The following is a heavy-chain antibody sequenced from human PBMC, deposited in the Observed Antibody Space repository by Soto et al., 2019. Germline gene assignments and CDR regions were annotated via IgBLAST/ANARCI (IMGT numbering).Heavy chain of an antibody. CDR1: GGTFSSYT. CDR3: ASVRFLEWLPDQYYYYYYMDV. J-gene: IGHJ6*03. CDR2: IIPILGIA. Sequence: SVKVSCKASGGTFSSYTISWVRQAPGQGLEWMGRIIPILGIANYAQKFQGRVTITADKSTSTAYMELSSLRSEDTAVYYCASVRFLEWLPDQYYYYYYMDVWGKGTTVTVS. D-gene: IGHD3-3*01. V-gene: IGHV1-69*02.